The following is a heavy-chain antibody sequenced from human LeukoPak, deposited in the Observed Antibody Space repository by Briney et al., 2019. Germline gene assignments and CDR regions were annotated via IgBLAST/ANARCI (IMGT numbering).Heavy chain of an antibody. J-gene: IGHJ4*02. CDR2: IYSGGST. D-gene: IGHD1-26*01. CDR1: GFTVSSNY. CDR3: AKDTKWELNAYYIGY. V-gene: IGHV3-53*05. Sequence: GGSLRLSCAASGFTVSSNYMSWVRQAPGKGLEWVSVIYSGGSTYYADSVKGRFTISRDNSKNTLSLQMNNLRVDDTALYYCAKDTKWELNAYYIGYWGQGTLVTVSS.